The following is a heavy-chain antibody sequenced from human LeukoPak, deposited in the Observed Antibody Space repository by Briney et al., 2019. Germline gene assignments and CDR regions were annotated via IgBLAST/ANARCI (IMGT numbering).Heavy chain of an antibody. Sequence: GGSLRLSCAVSGFTFSSYWMSWVRQAPGRGLEWVSAISTRGSTYYTDSVKGRFTISRDITENTLYLQMNTLRVDDTAIYYCAKGKTVAGVLEYWGLGALVTVSS. CDR3: AKGKTVAGVLEY. CDR1: GFTFSSYW. V-gene: IGHV3-23*01. J-gene: IGHJ4*02. D-gene: IGHD6-19*01. CDR2: ISTRGST.